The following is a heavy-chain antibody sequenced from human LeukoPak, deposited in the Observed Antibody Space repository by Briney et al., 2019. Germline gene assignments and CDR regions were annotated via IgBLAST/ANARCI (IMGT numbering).Heavy chain of an antibody. CDR3: ARAPPEVWFGELSGAFDI. V-gene: IGHV3-7*01. CDR1: GFTFSSYW. Sequence: PGGSLRLSCAASGFTFSSYWMSWVRQAPGKGLEWVANIKQDGSEKYYVDSVKGRFTISRDNAKNSLYLQMNSLRDEDTAVYYCARAPPEVWFGELSGAFDIWGQGTMVTVSS. CDR2: IKQDGSEK. J-gene: IGHJ3*02. D-gene: IGHD3-10*01.